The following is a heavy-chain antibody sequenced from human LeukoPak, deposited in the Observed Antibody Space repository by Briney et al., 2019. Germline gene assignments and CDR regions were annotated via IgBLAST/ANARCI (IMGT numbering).Heavy chain of an antibody. D-gene: IGHD5-12*01. CDR2: ISYDGSNK. CDR1: GFTFSSYA. CDR3: ARDRGGYDWASVFDY. J-gene: IGHJ4*02. V-gene: IGHV3-30-3*01. Sequence: PGRSLRLSCAASGFTFSSYAMHWVRQAPGKGLEWVAVISYDGSNKYYADSVKGRFTISRDNSKNTLYLQMNSLRAEDTAVYYCARDRGGYDWASVFDYWGQGTLVTVSS.